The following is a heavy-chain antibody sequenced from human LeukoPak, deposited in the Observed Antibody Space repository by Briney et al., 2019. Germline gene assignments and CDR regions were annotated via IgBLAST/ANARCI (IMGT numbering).Heavy chain of an antibody. J-gene: IGHJ4*02. Sequence: SETLSLTCSVSGGSINNDYWSWVRQPPGKGLEWLGYIKYNGYTNYNPSLKSRVTMSIDASKKQFSLKLSSVTAADTAVYYCARSKMLLREGFDYWGQGTLVTVSS. CDR1: GGSINNDY. D-gene: IGHD3-16*01. CDR3: ARSKMLLREGFDY. V-gene: IGHV4-59*01. CDR2: IKYNGYT.